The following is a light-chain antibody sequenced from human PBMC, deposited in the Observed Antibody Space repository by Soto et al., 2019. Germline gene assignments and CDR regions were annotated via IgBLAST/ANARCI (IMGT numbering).Light chain of an antibody. V-gene: IGKV1-5*03. Sequence: DIQMTQSPSSLSASEGDRVTITCRASQSISDWLAWYQQKPGKAPKLLIYRASTLESGVPSRFSGSGSGTEFTLTISSLQPDDFATYYCQQYNDFPGTFGQGTKVDIK. CDR1: QSISDW. J-gene: IGKJ1*01. CDR3: QQYNDFPGT. CDR2: RAS.